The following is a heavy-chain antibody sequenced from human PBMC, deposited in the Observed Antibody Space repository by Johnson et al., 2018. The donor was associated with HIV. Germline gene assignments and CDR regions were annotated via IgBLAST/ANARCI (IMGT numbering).Heavy chain of an antibody. CDR2: IWSDGSNK. Sequence: VQLVESGGGVVQPGRSLRLSCAASGFIFRSYGMDWVRQAPGKGLEWVAVIWSDGSNKYYADSVKGRFTISRDNSKNTLYLQMNSLRAEDTAVYYCAKDLRVYTCDAFDIWGQGTMVTVSS. V-gene: IGHV3-33*06. D-gene: IGHD5/OR15-5a*01. CDR3: AKDLRVYTCDAFDI. J-gene: IGHJ3*02. CDR1: GFIFRSYG.